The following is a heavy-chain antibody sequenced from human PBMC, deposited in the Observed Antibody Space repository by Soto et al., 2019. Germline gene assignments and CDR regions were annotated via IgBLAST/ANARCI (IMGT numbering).Heavy chain of an antibody. CDR3: ARGGCSSTSCYVDYDAFDI. D-gene: IGHD2-2*01. Sequence: QVQLVQSGAEVKKPGASVKVSCKASGYTFTSYYMHWVRQAPGQGLEWMGIINPSGGSTSYAQKFLGRVTMTRDTSTSTVYMELSSLRSEDTAVYYCARGGCSSTSCYVDYDAFDIWGQGTMVTVSS. V-gene: IGHV1-46*01. CDR2: INPSGGST. CDR1: GYTFTSYY. J-gene: IGHJ3*02.